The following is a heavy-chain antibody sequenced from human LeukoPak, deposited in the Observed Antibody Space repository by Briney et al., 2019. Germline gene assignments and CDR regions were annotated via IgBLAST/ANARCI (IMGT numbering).Heavy chain of an antibody. CDR3: ARDDDRAREIDY. J-gene: IGHJ4*02. D-gene: IGHD3-22*01. CDR1: GYIFTDYY. Sequence: ASVKVSCKASGYIFTDYYMHWVRQAPGQGLEWMGRIIPILNITHYAQKFQGRVTIAADKSTSTAYMELSSLRSEDTAVYYCARDDDRAREIDYWGQGTLVTVSS. CDR2: IIPILNIT. V-gene: IGHV1-69*04.